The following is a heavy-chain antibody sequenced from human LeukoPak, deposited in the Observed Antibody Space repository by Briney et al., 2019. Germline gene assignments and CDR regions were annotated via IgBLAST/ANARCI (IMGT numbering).Heavy chain of an antibody. CDR1: GFTFSSYG. CDR3: ARGREIVTWYYGSGSYYNV. V-gene: IGHV3-30-3*01. J-gene: IGHJ4*02. D-gene: IGHD3-10*01. CDR2: ISYDGSNL. Sequence: PGGSLRLSCAASGFTFSSYGMHWVRQAPGKGLEWVAVISYDGSNLDYADSVKGRFTISRDNSKNTLYLQMNSLRAEDTAVYYCARGREIVTWYYGSGSYYNVWGQGTLVTVSS.